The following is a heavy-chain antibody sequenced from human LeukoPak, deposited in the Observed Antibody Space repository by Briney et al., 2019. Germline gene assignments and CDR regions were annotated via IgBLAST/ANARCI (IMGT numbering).Heavy chain of an antibody. J-gene: IGHJ3*02. CDR1: GGSFSGYY. Sequence: SETLSLTCAVYGGSFSGYYWSWIRQPPGKGLEWIGEINHSGSPNYNPSLKSRVTISVDKSKNQFSLKLSSVTAADTAVYYCARAAYYYDSSGYRCGAFDIWGQGTMVTVSS. CDR3: ARAAYYYDSSGYRCGAFDI. CDR2: INHSGSP. V-gene: IGHV4-34*01. D-gene: IGHD3-22*01.